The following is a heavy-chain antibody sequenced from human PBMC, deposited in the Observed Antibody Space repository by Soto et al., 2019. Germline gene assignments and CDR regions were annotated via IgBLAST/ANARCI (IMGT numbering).Heavy chain of an antibody. J-gene: IGHJ4*02. CDR2: IYYSGST. Sequence: SETLSLTCTVSSDSISSYYWSWIRQPPGKGLEWIGYIYYSGSTNSNPSLKSRVTISVDTSKNQFSLKLSSVTAADTAVYYCARGVSNGPNPKDYFDYWGQGALVTVSS. V-gene: IGHV4-59*01. CDR3: ARGVSNGPNPKDYFDY. D-gene: IGHD3-22*01. CDR1: SDSISSYY.